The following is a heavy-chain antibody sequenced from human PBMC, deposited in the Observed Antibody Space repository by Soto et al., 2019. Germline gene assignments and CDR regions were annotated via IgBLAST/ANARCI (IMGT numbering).Heavy chain of an antibody. CDR2: ISYDGSNK. CDR1: GFTFSSYG. Sequence: QVQLVESGGGVVQPGRSLRLSCAASGFTFSSYGMHWVRQAPGKGLEWVAVISYDGSNKYYADSVKGRFTISRDTSKNTLYLQMNSLRAEDTAVYYCAILDHDTFELWGRGTMVTVSS. CDR3: AILDHDTFEL. J-gene: IGHJ3*01. V-gene: IGHV3-30*03.